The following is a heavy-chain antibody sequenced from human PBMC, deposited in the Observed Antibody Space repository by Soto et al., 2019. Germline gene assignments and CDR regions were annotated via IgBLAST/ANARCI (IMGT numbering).Heavy chain of an antibody. CDR3: AKDSGARPEYFQY. J-gene: IGHJ1*01. CDR2: MSPLKGNS. CDR1: GYTFTRYG. D-gene: IGHD4-17*01. Sequence: ASVKVSCKASGYTFTRYGISWVRQAPGQGLEWMGWMSPLKGNSHYSQNFQDRLTMTTDTSTSTAFMEMRGLTSDDTAVYYCAKDSGARPEYFQYWGQGTLVTVSS. V-gene: IGHV1-18*01.